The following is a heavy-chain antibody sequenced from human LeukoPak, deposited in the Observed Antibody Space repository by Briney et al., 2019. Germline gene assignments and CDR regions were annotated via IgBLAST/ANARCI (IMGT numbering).Heavy chain of an antibody. CDR1: GYTFTSYG. CDR2: ISAYNGNT. Sequence: ASVKVSCKASGYTFTSYGISWVRQAPGQGLEWMGWISAYNGNTNHAQKPQGRVTMTTDTSTSTAYMELRSLRSDDTAVYYCARGLAATFGYAFDIWGQGTMVTVSS. V-gene: IGHV1-18*01. J-gene: IGHJ3*02. D-gene: IGHD2-15*01. CDR3: ARGLAATFGYAFDI.